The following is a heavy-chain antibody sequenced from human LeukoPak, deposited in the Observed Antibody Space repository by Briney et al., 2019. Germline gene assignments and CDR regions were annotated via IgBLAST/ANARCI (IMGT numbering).Heavy chain of an antibody. J-gene: IGHJ3*02. CDR3: ARVSPRVVADAFDI. CDR2: IYYSGST. CDR1: GGSISSYY. Sequence: PSETLSLTCTVSGGSISSYYWSWIRQPPGKGLEWIGYIYYSGSTNYNPSLKSRVTISVDTSKNQFSLKLSSVTAADTAVYYCARVSPRVVADAFDIWGQGTMVTVSS. V-gene: IGHV4-59*01. D-gene: IGHD3-22*01.